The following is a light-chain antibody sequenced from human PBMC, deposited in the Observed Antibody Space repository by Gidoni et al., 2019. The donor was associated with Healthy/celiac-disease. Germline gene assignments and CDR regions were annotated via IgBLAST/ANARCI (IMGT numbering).Light chain of an antibody. V-gene: IGKV1-33*01. Sequence: DFPMTQPPSSLSASVGDRVTITCQASQDISNYLNWYQQKPGKAPKLLIYDASNLETGVPSRFSGSGSGTDFTFTISSLQPEDIATYYCQQYDNLPLTFGGGTKVEIK. J-gene: IGKJ4*01. CDR1: QDISNY. CDR3: QQYDNLPLT. CDR2: DAS.